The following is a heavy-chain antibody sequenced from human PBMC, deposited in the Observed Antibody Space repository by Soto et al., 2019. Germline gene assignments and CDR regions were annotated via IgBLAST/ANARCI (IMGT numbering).Heavy chain of an antibody. CDR3: GKNTYTASWYF. J-gene: IGHJ4*02. D-gene: IGHD6-13*01. CDR2: ISDTGSHT. CDR1: GFTFSSYA. Sequence: EVQLLESGGGLVQPGGSLRLSCVDSGFTFSSYAMTWVRQAPGKGLEWVPSISDTGSHTYYADSVKGRCTISRDSSKNTLYLQMNSLRVEETAVYYCGKNTYTASWYFWGQGTLVTVSS. V-gene: IGHV3-23*01.